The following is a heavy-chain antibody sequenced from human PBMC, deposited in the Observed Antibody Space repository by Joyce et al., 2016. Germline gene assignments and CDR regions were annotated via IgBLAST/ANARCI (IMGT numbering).Heavy chain of an antibody. J-gene: IGHJ6*03. D-gene: IGHD2-2*01. CDR1: GYTFTSYG. CDR2: SSDYNGNK. V-gene: IGHV1-18*01. CDR3: ARGGYCSSASCHFHYYYYMDV. Sequence: QVQLLQSGAEVKKPGASVKVSCKASGYTFTSYGINWVRQAPEQGLEWMGGSSDYNGNKNYAQKLQGRVTMTTDTATSTAYMELRSLGSDDTAVYYCARGGYCSSASCHFHYYYYMDVWGKGTTVTVSS.